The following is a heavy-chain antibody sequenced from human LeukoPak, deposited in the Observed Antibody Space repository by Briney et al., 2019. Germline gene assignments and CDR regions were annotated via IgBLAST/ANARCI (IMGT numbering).Heavy chain of an antibody. Sequence: PSETLSLTCTVSGGSISSSSYYWGWIRQPPGKGLEWIGSIYYSGSTYYNPSLKSRVTISVDTSKNQFSLKLSSVTAADTAMYYCARDRSMATVYNWFDPWGQGTLVTVSS. J-gene: IGHJ5*02. CDR3: ARDRSMATVYNWFDP. V-gene: IGHV4-39*07. CDR1: GGSISSSSYY. CDR2: IYYSGST. D-gene: IGHD5-24*01.